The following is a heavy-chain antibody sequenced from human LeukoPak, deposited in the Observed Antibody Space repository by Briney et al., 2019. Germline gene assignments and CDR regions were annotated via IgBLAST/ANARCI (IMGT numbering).Heavy chain of an antibody. D-gene: IGHD5-18*01. CDR2: IGSSSSYI. J-gene: IGHJ4*02. CDR3: VAMGYNYFDP. Sequence: KSGGSLRLSCAASGFTFSTYSMNWVRQAPGKGLEWVSYIGSSSSYIDYAGSVRGRFTVSNDNAKNSLYLQMNSLRDEDTAVYYCVAMGYNYFDPWGQGSLVIVSS. CDR1: GFTFSTYS. V-gene: IGHV3-21*01.